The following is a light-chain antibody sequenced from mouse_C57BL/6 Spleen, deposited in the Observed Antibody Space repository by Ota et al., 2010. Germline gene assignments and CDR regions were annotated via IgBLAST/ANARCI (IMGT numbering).Light chain of an antibody. CDR1: QSVSN. V-gene: IGKV4-57*01. CDR3: QQRSSYPLT. J-gene: IGKJ5*01. Sequence: IVMTQNPNPAVSTGDRVTITCKASQSVSNDVTWYQQKPGSSPNPWIYATSNLASGVPARFSGSGSGTSYSLTISRMEAEDAATYYCQQRSSYPLTFGAGTKLELK. CDR2: ATS.